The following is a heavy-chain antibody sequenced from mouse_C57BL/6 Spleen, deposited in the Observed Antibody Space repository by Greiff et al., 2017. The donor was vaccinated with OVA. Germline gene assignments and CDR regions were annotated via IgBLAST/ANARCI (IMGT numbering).Heavy chain of an antibody. Sequence: VKLVESGPGLVQPSQSLSITCTVSGFSLTSYGVHWVRQSPGKGLEWLGVIWSGGSTDYNAAFISRLSISKDNSKSQVCFKMNSLQADDTAIYYCARNGDYYGSSSDYWGQGTTLTVSS. CDR1: GFSLTSYG. D-gene: IGHD1-1*01. CDR2: IWSGGST. J-gene: IGHJ2*01. V-gene: IGHV2-2*01. CDR3: ARNGDYYGSSSDY.